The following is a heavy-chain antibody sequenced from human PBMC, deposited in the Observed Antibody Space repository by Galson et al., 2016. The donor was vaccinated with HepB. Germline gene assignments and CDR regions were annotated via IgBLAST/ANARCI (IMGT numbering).Heavy chain of an antibody. D-gene: IGHD3-10*01. CDR2: IGGGGGGS. J-gene: IGHJ4*02. V-gene: IGHV3-23*01. CDR3: AKDREALSYHAFDY. Sequence: SLRLSCAVSGFTFSTYAMSWVRQAPGKGLEWISVIGGGGGGSYYAASVKGRFTISRDNSKNTVYLQMNTLRVEDTAVYYCAKDREALSYHAFDYWGQGTLVTVSS. CDR1: GFTFSTYA.